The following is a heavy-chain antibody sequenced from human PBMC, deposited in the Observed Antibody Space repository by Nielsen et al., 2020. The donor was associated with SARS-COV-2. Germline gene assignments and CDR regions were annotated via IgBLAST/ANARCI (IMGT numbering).Heavy chain of an antibody. Sequence: GGSLRLSCAASGFTFDDYAMHWVRQAPGKGLEWVSGISWNSGSIGYADSVKGRFTISRDNAKNSLYLQMNSLRAEDTAVYYCAKDQYYDFWSGPNGMDVWGQGTTVTVSS. CDR3: AKDQYYDFWSGPNGMDV. CDR1: GFTFDDYA. D-gene: IGHD3-3*01. CDR2: ISWNSGSI. V-gene: IGHV3-9*01. J-gene: IGHJ6*02.